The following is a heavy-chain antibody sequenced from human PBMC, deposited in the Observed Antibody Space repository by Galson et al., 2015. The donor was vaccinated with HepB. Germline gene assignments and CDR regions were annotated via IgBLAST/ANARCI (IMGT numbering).Heavy chain of an antibody. D-gene: IGHD3-10*01. Sequence: QSGAEVKKPGESLRISCKGSGYSFTSYWISWVRQMPGKGLEWMGRIDPSDSYTNYSPSFQGHVTISADKSISTAYLQWSSLKASDTAMYYCARYSSITMVRGCYRGNYFDYWGQGTLVTVSS. V-gene: IGHV5-10-1*01. CDR1: GYSFTSYW. CDR3: ARYSSITMVRGCYRGNYFDY. J-gene: IGHJ4*02. CDR2: IDPSDSYT.